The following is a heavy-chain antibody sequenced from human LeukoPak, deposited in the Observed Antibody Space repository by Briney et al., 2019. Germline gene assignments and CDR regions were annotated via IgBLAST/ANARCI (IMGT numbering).Heavy chain of an antibody. CDR1: GGSTSSGSYH. CDR3: ARLEVGVHFYYYGSGSYPDY. J-gene: IGHJ4*02. CDR2: IYYSGST. D-gene: IGHD3-10*01. Sequence: PSETLSLTCTVSGGSTSSGSYHWGWIRQPPGKGLEWIGSIYYSGSTYYNPSLKSRVTISVDTSKNQFSLKLSSVTAADTAVYYCARLEVGVHFYYYGSGSYPDYWGQGTLVTVSS. V-gene: IGHV4-39*01.